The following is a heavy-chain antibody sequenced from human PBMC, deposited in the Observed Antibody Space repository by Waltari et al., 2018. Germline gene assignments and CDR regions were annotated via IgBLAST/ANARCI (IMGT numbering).Heavy chain of an antibody. J-gene: IGHJ4*01. CDR1: AYTFSTYG. CDR3: ATAVGGNMEFDS. D-gene: IGHD6-19*01. CDR2: ISAHDGNT. V-gene: IGHV1-18*01. Sequence: QVHLVQSGAEVKTPGASLKVYCKASAYTFSTYGLTWVRQAPGQGLEWLGWISAHDGNTNYAPSLQDRVTLTTDTSTYTAYMELNSLRPDDTAVYYCATAVGGNMEFDSWGHGSLVTVSS.